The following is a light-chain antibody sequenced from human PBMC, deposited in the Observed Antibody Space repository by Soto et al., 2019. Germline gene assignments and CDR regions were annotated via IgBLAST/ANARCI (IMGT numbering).Light chain of an antibody. V-gene: IGKV2-30*01. CDR2: KVS. CDR1: QSPLYSDGNTY. J-gene: IGKJ2*01. Sequence: DVVMTQSPLSLPVTLGQPASISCRSSQSPLYSDGNTYLSWFHQRPGQSPRRLIYKVSHRDSGGRDRSSGSGSGTDFALQINRVEAEDLGVYYCMQGTYLAYWFGRGTKLEIK. CDR3: MQGTYLAYW.